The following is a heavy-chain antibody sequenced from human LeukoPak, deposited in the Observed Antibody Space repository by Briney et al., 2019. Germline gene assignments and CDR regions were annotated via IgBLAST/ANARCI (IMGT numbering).Heavy chain of an antibody. CDR2: IYYSGST. Sequence: SETLSLTCTVSGGSISSSSYYWGWIRQPPGKGLEWIGSIYYSGSTYYNPSLKSRVTISVDTSKNQFSLKLSSVTAADTAVYYCARGRKGAARPRWGSYMDVWGKGTTVTVSS. J-gene: IGHJ6*03. CDR3: ARGRKGAARPRWGSYMDV. V-gene: IGHV4-39*07. CDR1: GGSISSSSYY. D-gene: IGHD6-6*01.